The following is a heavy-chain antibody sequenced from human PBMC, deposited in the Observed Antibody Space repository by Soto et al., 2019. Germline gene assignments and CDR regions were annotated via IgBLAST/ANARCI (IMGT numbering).Heavy chain of an antibody. D-gene: IGHD3-3*01. CDR2: IYYSGST. V-gene: IGHV4-39*01. Sequence: SETLSLTCTVSGGSISSSSYYWGWIRQPPGKGLEWIGSIYYSGSTYYNPSLKSRVTISVDTSKNQFSLKLSPVTAADTAVYYCARQLAGRGGVAHTFSTYYDFWSGYYSGFRFDPWGQGTLVTVSS. CDR1: GGSISSSSYY. CDR3: ARQLAGRGGVAHTFSTYYDFWSGYYSGFRFDP. J-gene: IGHJ5*02.